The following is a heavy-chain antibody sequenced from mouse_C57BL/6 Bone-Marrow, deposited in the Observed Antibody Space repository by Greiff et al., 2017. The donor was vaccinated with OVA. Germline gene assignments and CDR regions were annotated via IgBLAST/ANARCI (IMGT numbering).Heavy chain of an antibody. V-gene: IGHV1-53*01. D-gene: IGHD2-5*01. CDR1: GYTFTSYW. CDR2: INPSNGGT. CDR3: ARGSFTYSNSDY. Sequence: QVQLQQPGTELVKPGASVKLSCKASGYTFTSYWMHWVKQRPGQGLEWIGNINPSNGGTNYNEKFKSKATLTVDKSSSTAYMQLSSLTSEDPAVYYCARGSFTYSNSDYWGQGTTLTVSS. J-gene: IGHJ2*01.